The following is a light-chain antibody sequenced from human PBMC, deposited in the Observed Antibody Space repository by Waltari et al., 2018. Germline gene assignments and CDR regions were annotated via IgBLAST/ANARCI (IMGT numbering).Light chain of an antibody. CDR1: SSDVGGYTY. CDR3: SSYAGSNEV. CDR2: EVS. Sequence: QSALTQPPSASGSPGQSVTIPCTGTSSDVGGYTYVPWYQQHPGKAPKLMIYEVSKRPSGVPDRFSGSKSGNTASLTVSGLQAEDEADYYCSSYAGSNEVFGGGTKLTVL. J-gene: IGLJ2*01. V-gene: IGLV2-8*01.